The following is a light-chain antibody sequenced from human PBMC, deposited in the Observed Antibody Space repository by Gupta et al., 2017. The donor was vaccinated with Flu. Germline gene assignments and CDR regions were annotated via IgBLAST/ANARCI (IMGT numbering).Light chain of an antibody. CDR1: QSVSST. V-gene: IGKV3-15*01. Sequence: ELVMTQSPATLSVSPGERATLSCRASQSVSSTLAGYQQKPGQAPRLRIYGASTRATGIPARFSGSGSGTEFTLTISSLHSEDFAVYYGQQYNNWPLTFGGGTKVEIK. CDR2: GAS. CDR3: QQYNNWPLT. J-gene: IGKJ4*01.